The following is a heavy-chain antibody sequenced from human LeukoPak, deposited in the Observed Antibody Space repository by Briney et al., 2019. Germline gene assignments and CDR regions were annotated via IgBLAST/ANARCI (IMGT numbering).Heavy chain of an antibody. CDR1: GCSISSSSYY. Sequence: SETLSLTCTVSGCSISSSSYYWGWIRQPPGKGLEWIGSFYYSGSTYYNPCLKSRVTISVNRSKNQFSLKLSSVTAADTAVYYCARHLSEGYYDSSGYPVKWFDPWGQGTLVTVSS. V-gene: IGHV4-39*01. D-gene: IGHD3-22*01. CDR3: ARHLSEGYYDSSGYPVKWFDP. CDR2: FYYSGST. J-gene: IGHJ5*02.